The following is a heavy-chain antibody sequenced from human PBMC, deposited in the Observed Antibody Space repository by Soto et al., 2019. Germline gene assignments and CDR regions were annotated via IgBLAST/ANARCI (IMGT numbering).Heavy chain of an antibody. Sequence: QLQLQESGSGLVKPSQTLSLTCAVSGGSISSGGYSWSWIRQPPGKGLEWIGYIQHGGSTYYNPSLKSRVTISVDRSKNQFSLKLASVTAADTAVYYCARAHYGSYGYGMDVWGKGTTVTVSS. V-gene: IGHV4-30-2*01. D-gene: IGHD4-4*01. J-gene: IGHJ6*04. CDR1: GGSISSGGYS. CDR2: IQHGGST. CDR3: ARAHYGSYGYGMDV.